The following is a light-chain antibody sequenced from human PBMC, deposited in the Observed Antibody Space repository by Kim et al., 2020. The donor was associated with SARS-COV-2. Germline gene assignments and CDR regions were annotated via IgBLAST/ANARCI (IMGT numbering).Light chain of an antibody. CDR1: GNSVGKEG. CDR2: RNN. J-gene: IGLJ3*02. Sequence: TPTLTSTATGNSVGKEGAAGLRQHQGHPPKPLSSRNNNRPSGISERFSASGSGSTASLTITGLQPEDEADYYCSAWDNSLPSWIFGGGTQLTVL. V-gene: IGLV10-54*04. CDR3: SAWDNSLPSWI.